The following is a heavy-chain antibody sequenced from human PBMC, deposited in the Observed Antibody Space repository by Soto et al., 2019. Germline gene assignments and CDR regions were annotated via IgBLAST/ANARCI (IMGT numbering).Heavy chain of an antibody. V-gene: IGHV3-30*18. CDR3: AKDTGADY. CDR1: GFTFSSYG. Sequence: QVQLVESGGGVVQPGRSLRLSCAASGFTFSSYGMYWVRQAPGKGLEWVARISYDGSDQFYGDSVKGRFTISRDNSKNILYVQMNSLRSEDTAEYYCAKDTGADYWGQGTVVTVSA. J-gene: IGHJ4*02. D-gene: IGHD3-10*01. CDR2: ISYDGSDQ.